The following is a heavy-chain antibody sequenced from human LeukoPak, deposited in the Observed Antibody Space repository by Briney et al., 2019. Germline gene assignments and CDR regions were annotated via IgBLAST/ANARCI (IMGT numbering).Heavy chain of an antibody. CDR1: GSTFSSYS. J-gene: IGHJ4*02. V-gene: IGHV3-21*01. Sequence: GSLRLSCAASGSTFSSYSMNWVRQAPGKGLEWVSSISSSSSYIYYADSVKGRFTISRDNAKNSLYLQMNSLRAEDTAVYYCARGRICSSTSCYSDYWGQGTLVTVSS. D-gene: IGHD2-2*01. CDR3: ARGRICSSTSCYSDY. CDR2: ISSSSSYI.